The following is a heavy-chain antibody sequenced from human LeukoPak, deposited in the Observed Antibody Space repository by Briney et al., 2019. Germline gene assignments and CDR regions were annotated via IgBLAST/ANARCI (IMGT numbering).Heavy chain of an antibody. V-gene: IGHV4-38-2*01. Sequence: PSETLSLTCAVSGYSISSGYYWGWIRQPPGKGLEWIGSIYHSGSTYYNPSLKRRVTISVDTSKNQFSLKLSSVTAADTAVYYCAALSPGSTSSDYWGQGTLVTVSS. CDR3: AALSPGSTSSDY. CDR1: GYSISSGYY. J-gene: IGHJ4*02. D-gene: IGHD2-2*01. CDR2: IYHSGST.